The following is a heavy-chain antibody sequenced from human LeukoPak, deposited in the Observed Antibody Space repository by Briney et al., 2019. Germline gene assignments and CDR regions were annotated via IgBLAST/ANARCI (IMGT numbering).Heavy chain of an antibody. CDR1: GYTFTGYY. V-gene: IGHV1-2*02. J-gene: IGHJ6*02. D-gene: IGHD2-15*01. Sequence: GASVKVSCTASGYTFTGYYMHWVRQAPGQGLEWMGWINPNSGGTNYAQKFQGRVTMTRDTSISTAYMELSRLRSDDTAVYYCASGYCSGGSCHRSAYYYYYGMDVWGQGTTVTVSS. CDR2: INPNSGGT. CDR3: ASGYCSGGSCHRSAYYYYYGMDV.